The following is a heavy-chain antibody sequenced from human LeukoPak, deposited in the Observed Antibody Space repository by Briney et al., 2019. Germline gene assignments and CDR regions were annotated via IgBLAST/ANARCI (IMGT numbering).Heavy chain of an antibody. D-gene: IGHD2-2*01. V-gene: IGHV1-2*02. CDR1: VYTFTGYY. J-gene: IGHJ4*02. Sequence: GSVNVSCKASVYTFTGYYMHWVRQARGQGVDGMGWINPNSGGTNYAQKFQGRVTMTRDTSISTAYMELSRLRSDDTAVYYCARLTYQLLIDYWGQGTLVTVSS. CDR2: INPNSGGT. CDR3: ARLTYQLLIDY.